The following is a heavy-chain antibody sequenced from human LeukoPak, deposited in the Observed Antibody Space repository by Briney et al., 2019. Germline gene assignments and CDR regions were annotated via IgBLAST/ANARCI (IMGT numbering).Heavy chain of an antibody. CDR3: AKDRDGYNDY. D-gene: IGHD5-24*01. Sequence: GGSLRLSCAASGFTFSSYGMHWVRQAPGKGLEWVAVISYDGSNKYYADSVKGRFTISRDNSKNTLYLQMNSLRAEDTAVYYCAKDRDGYNDYWGQGTLVTVSS. CDR2: ISYDGSNK. V-gene: IGHV3-30*18. J-gene: IGHJ4*02. CDR1: GFTFSSYG.